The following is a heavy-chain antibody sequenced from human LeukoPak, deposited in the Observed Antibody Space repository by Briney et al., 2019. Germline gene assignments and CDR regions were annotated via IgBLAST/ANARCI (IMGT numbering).Heavy chain of an antibody. D-gene: IGHD1-26*01. J-gene: IGHJ4*02. CDR1: GFSFSSNG. V-gene: IGHV3-30*02. CDR3: AKDIALYREPLGY. CDR2: VRYDGSSK. Sequence: GGSLTLSCAASGFSFSSNGMHWVRQAPGKGLEWVAFVRYDGSSKNYIDSVKGRFTISRDNSKNMLYLQMNSLRYEDTAVYYCAKDIALYREPLGYWGQGTLVTVSS.